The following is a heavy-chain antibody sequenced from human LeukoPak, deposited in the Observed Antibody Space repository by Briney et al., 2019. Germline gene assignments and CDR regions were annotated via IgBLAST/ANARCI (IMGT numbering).Heavy chain of an antibody. J-gene: IGHJ5*02. V-gene: IGHV3-74*01. CDR3: ARDHHDYSNYNWFDP. Sequence: GGSLRLSCAASGFGFSTYWMHWVRQAPGKGLVWVSYISSDGTKTAYADSVKGRFTISRDNSKNTLYLQMNSLRAEDTAVYYCARDHHDYSNYNWFDPWGQGTLVTVSS. D-gene: IGHD4-11*01. CDR2: ISSDGTKT. CDR1: GFGFSTYW.